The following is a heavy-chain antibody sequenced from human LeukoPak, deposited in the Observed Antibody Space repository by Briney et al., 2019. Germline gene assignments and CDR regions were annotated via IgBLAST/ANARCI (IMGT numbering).Heavy chain of an antibody. CDR3: ARAYITMVRGVITYHP. Sequence: SETLSLTCAVYGGSFSGYYWSWIRQPPGKGLEWIGEINHSGSTNYNPSLKSRVTISVDTSKNQFSLKLSFVAAADTDVYYCARAYITMVRGVITYHPWGQGTLVTVSS. J-gene: IGHJ5*02. V-gene: IGHV4-34*01. CDR1: GGSFSGYY. CDR2: INHSGST. D-gene: IGHD3-10*01.